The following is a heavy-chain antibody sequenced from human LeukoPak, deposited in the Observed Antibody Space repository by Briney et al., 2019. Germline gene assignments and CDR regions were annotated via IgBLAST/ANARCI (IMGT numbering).Heavy chain of an antibody. CDR3: VRHDGRGGATMGALDS. V-gene: IGHV4-39*01. CDR1: TDSISSRGHH. Sequence: SETLSLTCTVSTDSISSRGHHWRWIRQSPGKGLEWIGSLYSGRTTYYNPSLNSRATISVVTSKNQFSLQLNSLTAADTAVYYCVRHDGRGGATMGALDSWGQGSLVTVSS. D-gene: IGHD5-12*01. CDR2: LYSGRTT. J-gene: IGHJ4*02.